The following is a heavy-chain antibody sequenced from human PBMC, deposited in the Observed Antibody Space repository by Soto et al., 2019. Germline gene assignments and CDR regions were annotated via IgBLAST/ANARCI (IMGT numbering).Heavy chain of an antibody. CDR1: GFTFSSYA. CDR3: AKDLDDSSGYAGVFGMDV. D-gene: IGHD3-22*01. CDR2: ISGSGGST. Sequence: GGSLRLSCAASGFTFSSYAMSWVRQAPGKGLEWVSAISGSGGSTYYADFVKGRFTISRDNSKNMLYLQMNSLIAEDTALYYFAKDLDDSSGYAGVFGMDVWGQGTTVTVSS. V-gene: IGHV3-23*01. J-gene: IGHJ6*02.